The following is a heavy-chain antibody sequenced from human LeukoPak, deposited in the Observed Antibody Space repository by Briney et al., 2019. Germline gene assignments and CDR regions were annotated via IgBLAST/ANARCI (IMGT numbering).Heavy chain of an antibody. CDR2: IYYSGST. V-gene: IGHV4-59*01. CDR1: GGSINSYY. Sequence: SETLSLTCTVSGGSINSYYWSWIRQPPGKGLEWIGYIYYSGSTNYNPSLKSRVTISVDTSKNQFSLKLSSVTAADTAVYYCARHYYGSGTFDYWGQGTLVTVSS. J-gene: IGHJ4*02. D-gene: IGHD3-10*01. CDR3: ARHYYGSGTFDY.